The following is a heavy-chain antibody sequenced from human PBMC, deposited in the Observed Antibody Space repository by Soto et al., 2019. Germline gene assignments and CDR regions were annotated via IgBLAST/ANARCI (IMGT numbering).Heavy chain of an antibody. D-gene: IGHD3-16*01. V-gene: IGHV4-59*08. CDR3: ARLWGWSVDY. CDR2: IYYSGST. Sequence: QVQLQESGPGLVKPSETLSLTCTVSGGSISSYYWSWIRQPPGKGLEWIGYIYYSGSTNYNPSLKNRVTILVDTSKNQFSLKMSSVTAADTDVYYCARLWGWSVDYLGQGTLVTLSS. CDR1: GGSISSYY. J-gene: IGHJ4*02.